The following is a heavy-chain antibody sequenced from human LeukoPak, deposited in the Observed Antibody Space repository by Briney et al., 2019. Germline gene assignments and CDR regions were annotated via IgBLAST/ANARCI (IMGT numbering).Heavy chain of an antibody. V-gene: IGHV1-24*01. CDR2: FDPEDGET. CDR3: ATERVSRVGRRGYQLLRKWNYYYHGMDV. J-gene: IGHJ6*02. CDR1: GGTFSSYA. D-gene: IGHD2-2*01. Sequence: ASVKVSCKASGGTFSSYAISWVRQAPGKGLEWMGGFDPEDGETIYAQKFQGRVTMTEDTSTDTAYMELSSLRSEDTAVYYCATERVSRVGRRGYQLLRKWNYYYHGMDVWGQGTTVTVSS.